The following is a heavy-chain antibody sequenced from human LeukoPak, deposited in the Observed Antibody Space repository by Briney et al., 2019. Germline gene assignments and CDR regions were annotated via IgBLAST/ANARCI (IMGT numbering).Heavy chain of an antibody. D-gene: IGHD5-18*01. CDR3: ARPKIGYSYVDAFDI. V-gene: IGHV4-38-2*01. Sequence: SETLSLTCAVSGYSISSGYYWGWIRQPPGKGLEWIGSIYHSGSTYYNPSLKSRVTISVDTSKHQFSLKLSSVTAADMAVYYCARPKIGYSYVDAFDIWGQGTMVTVSS. CDR1: GYSISSGYY. CDR2: IYHSGST. J-gene: IGHJ3*02.